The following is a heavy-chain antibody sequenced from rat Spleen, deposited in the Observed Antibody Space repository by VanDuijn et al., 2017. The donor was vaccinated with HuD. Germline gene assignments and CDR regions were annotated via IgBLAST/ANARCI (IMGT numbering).Heavy chain of an antibody. CDR1: GYSITSNY. D-gene: IGHD3-2*01. CDR3: ARGVPSY. J-gene: IGHJ2*01. Sequence: VQLKESGPGLVQPSQTLSLTCTVSGYSITSNYWGWIRKFPGNKMEWMGYISYSDSTSYNPSLKSRISITRDTSKNQFFLQLNSVTTEDTATYYCARGVPSYWGQGVMVTVSS. CDR2: ISYSDST. V-gene: IGHV3-1*01.